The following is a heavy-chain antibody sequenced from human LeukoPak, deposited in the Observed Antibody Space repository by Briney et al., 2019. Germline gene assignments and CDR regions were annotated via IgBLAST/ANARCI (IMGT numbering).Heavy chain of an antibody. D-gene: IGHD5-18*01. Sequence: ASVKVSCKASGYTFTSYDINWVRQAPGHGLEWMGWINPNSGDTGYAKKFQGKVTMTRNTSISTAYMEVSSLRSEDTAVYYCARGYSYVYNYWGQGTLVTVSS. CDR3: ARGYSYVYNY. CDR1: GYTFTSYD. V-gene: IGHV1-8*01. CDR2: INPNSGDT. J-gene: IGHJ4*02.